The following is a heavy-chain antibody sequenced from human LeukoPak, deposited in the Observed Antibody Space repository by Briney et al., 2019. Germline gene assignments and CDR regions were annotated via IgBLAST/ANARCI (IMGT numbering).Heavy chain of an antibody. CDR3: ARDGMEDDYGGNSYPRGY. Sequence: GSVKVSCKASGYTFTSYGISWVRQAPGQGLEWMGWISAYNGNTNYAQKLQGRVTMTTDTSTSTAYMELSSLRSEDTAVYYCARDGMEDDYGGNSYPRGYWGQGTLVTVSS. D-gene: IGHD4-23*01. CDR1: GYTFTSYG. J-gene: IGHJ4*02. CDR2: ISAYNGNT. V-gene: IGHV1-18*01.